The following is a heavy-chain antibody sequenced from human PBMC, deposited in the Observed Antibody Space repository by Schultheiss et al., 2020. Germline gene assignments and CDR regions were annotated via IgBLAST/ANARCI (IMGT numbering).Heavy chain of an antibody. Sequence: SETLSLTCTVSGGSISNHYWSWLWLPQGKGLERNGYIYYSGTTNYNHSLKSQVTISIDTSKNQFSLKLRSVTAADTAVYYCARRRDLGSGSFAPSGYWGQGSLVTVSS. J-gene: IGHJ4*02. CDR3: ARRRDLGSGSFAPSGY. CDR1: GGSISNHY. D-gene: IGHD3-10*01. V-gene: IGHV4-59*11. CDR2: IYYSGTT.